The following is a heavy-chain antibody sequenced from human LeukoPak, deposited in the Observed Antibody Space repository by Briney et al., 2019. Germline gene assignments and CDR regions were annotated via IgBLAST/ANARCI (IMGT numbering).Heavy chain of an antibody. Sequence: SETLSLACTVSGGSISSSSYYWGWIRQPPGKGLEWIGSIYYSGSTYYNPSLKSRVTISVDTSKNQFSLKLSSVTAADTAVYYCASPPGAAAGTRDWYFDLWGRGTLVTVSS. CDR1: GGSISSSSYY. D-gene: IGHD6-13*01. CDR2: IYYSGST. CDR3: ASPPGAAAGTRDWYFDL. V-gene: IGHV4-39*01. J-gene: IGHJ2*01.